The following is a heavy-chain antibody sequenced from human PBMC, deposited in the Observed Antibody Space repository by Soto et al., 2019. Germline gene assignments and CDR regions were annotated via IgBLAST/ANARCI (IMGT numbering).Heavy chain of an antibody. CDR2: ISGSGGST. Sequence: EVQLLESGGGLVQPGGSLRLSCAASGFTFSSYAMSWVRQAPGKGLEWVSAISGSGGSTYYADSVKGRFTISRDNSKNTLYLQMNSLRAEDTAVYYCANPYGDYVIRWPYFDYWGQGTLVTVSS. CDR1: GFTFSSYA. J-gene: IGHJ4*02. D-gene: IGHD4-17*01. CDR3: ANPYGDYVIRWPYFDY. V-gene: IGHV3-23*01.